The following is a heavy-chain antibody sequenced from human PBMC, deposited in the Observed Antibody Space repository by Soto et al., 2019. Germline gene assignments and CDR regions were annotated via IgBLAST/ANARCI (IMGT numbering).Heavy chain of an antibody. V-gene: IGHV2-5*02. CDR3: RFGGLHLGEPGYYMDI. Sequence: QITLKESGPTLVKPTQTLTLTCTFSGFSLSTSGVGVGWIRQPPGKALEWLALIYWDDDKRYSPSLKSRLTITKDTSKNQVVLTMTNMDPVDTATYYCRFGGLHLGEPGYYMDIWGKGTTVTVSS. CDR1: GFSLSTSGVG. D-gene: IGHD3-16*01. J-gene: IGHJ6*03. CDR2: IYWDDDK.